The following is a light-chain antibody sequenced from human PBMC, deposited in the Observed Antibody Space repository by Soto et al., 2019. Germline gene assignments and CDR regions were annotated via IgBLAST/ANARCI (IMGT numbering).Light chain of an antibody. CDR2: GAS. CDR3: QQYNNWPPSRT. Sequence: EIAMTQSPATLSVSPGERATLSCRASQSVGSYLAWYQQKPAQAPRLLIYGASTRATGIPARFSGSGSGTEFTLTISSLQSEDFAVYYCQQYNNWPPSRTFGQGTKWISN. J-gene: IGKJ1*01. V-gene: IGKV3-15*01. CDR1: QSVGSY.